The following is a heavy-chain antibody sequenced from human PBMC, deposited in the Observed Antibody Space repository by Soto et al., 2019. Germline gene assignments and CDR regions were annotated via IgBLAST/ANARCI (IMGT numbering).Heavy chain of an antibody. Sequence: QVQLVESGGGVVQPGRSLRLSCAASGFNFSSYGMHWVRQAPGKGLEWVAVIWYDGSNKYSADSVKGRFSISRDNSKNTLFLQMNSLRAEDTAVYYCARESGSYHLVYWGQGTLVTVSS. J-gene: IGHJ4*02. V-gene: IGHV3-33*01. CDR3: ARESGSYHLVY. CDR2: IWYDGSNK. CDR1: GFNFSSYG. D-gene: IGHD1-26*01.